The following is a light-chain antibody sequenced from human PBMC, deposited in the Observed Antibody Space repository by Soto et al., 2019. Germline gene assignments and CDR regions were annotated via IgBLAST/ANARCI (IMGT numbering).Light chain of an antibody. V-gene: IGKV1-39*01. CDR3: QQSYSTPYT. Sequence: DIQLTQSPSALSASVGDRVTITCRASQSISSYLNWYQQKPGKVPKLLLYATSSLQSGVPSRFIGSGSWTAFTLSISSLPPEDFATYYCQQSYSTPYTFGQGTKLEIK. CDR1: QSISSY. CDR2: ATS. J-gene: IGKJ2*01.